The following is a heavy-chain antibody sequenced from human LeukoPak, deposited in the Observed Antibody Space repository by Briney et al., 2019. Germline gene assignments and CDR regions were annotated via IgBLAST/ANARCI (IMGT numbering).Heavy chain of an antibody. D-gene: IGHD3-22*01. V-gene: IGHV3-48*04. CDR2: ISSSSSTI. CDR3: ARDFSDDSSGYYGELDY. CDR1: GFTFSSHS. Sequence: PEGSLRLSCAASGFTFSSHSMNWVRQAPGKGLEWVSYISSSSSTIYYADSVKGRFTITRDNAKNSLYLQMNSLRAEDTAVYYCARDFSDDSSGYYGELDYWGQGTLVTVSA. J-gene: IGHJ4*02.